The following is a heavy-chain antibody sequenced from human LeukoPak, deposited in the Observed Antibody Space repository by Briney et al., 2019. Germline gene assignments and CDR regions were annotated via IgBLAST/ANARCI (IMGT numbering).Heavy chain of an antibody. CDR2: IRYDGSNK. D-gene: IGHD2-15*01. CDR1: GFTFSSYG. CDR3: AKDQYCSGGSCYSFSSYYYMDV. V-gene: IGHV3-30*02. J-gene: IGHJ6*03. Sequence: GGSLRLSCAASGFTFSSYGMHWVRQAPGKGLEWVAFIRYDGSNKYYADSVKGRFTISRDNSKNTLYLQMNSLRAEDTAVYYCAKDQYCSGGSCYSFSSYYYMDVWGKGTTVTISS.